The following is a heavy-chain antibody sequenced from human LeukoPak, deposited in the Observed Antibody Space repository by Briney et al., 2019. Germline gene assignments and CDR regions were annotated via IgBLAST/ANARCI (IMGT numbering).Heavy chain of an antibody. J-gene: IGHJ6*03. CDR1: GFTFSDYY. Sequence: GGSLRLSCAASGFTFSDYYMSWIRQAPGKGLEWVSYISSSGSTIYYADSVKGRFTISRDNAKNSLYLQMNSLRAEDTAVYYCARVGNGDYRYYIYMDVWGKGTTVTISS. CDR2: ISSSGSTI. D-gene: IGHD4-17*01. V-gene: IGHV3-11*01. CDR3: ARVGNGDYRYYIYMDV.